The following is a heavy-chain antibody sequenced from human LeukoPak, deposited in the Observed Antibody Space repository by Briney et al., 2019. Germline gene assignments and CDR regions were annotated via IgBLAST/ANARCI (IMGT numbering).Heavy chain of an antibody. J-gene: IGHJ6*03. CDR3: ARGWSGSYYSHCYYYMDV. CDR1: GYTFTGYY. Sequence: ASVKVSCKASGYTFTGYYMHWVRQAPGQGLEWMGWINPNSGGTNYAQKFQGRVTMTRDTSISTAYMELSRLRSDDTAVYYCARGWSGSYYSHCYYYMDVRGKGTTVTVSS. CDR2: INPNSGGT. D-gene: IGHD1-26*01. V-gene: IGHV1-2*02.